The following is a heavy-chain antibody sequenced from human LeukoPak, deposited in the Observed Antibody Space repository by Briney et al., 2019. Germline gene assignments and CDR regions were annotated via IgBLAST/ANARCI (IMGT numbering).Heavy chain of an antibody. J-gene: IGHJ4*02. Sequence: ASVKVSCKVSGYTLTELSMHWVRQAPGKGLEWMGGFDPEDGETMYAQKFQGRVTMPDDTSTDTAYMELSSLRSEDTAVYYCATVGGYSGYDLGWGQGTLVTVSS. CDR2: FDPEDGET. CDR1: GYTLTELS. CDR3: ATVGGYSGYDLG. D-gene: IGHD5-12*01. V-gene: IGHV1-24*01.